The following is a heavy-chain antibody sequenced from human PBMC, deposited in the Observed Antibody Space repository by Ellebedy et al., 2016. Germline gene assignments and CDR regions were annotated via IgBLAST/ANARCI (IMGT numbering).Heavy chain of an antibody. CDR3: AKHGTDGAYYFDL. J-gene: IGHJ2*01. Sequence: GESLKISXAASGFTFKTYAMSWVRQAPGEGLEWVSTLSGSGPKTYYADSVQGRFTISRDNSKSTLYLQMNSLRAEDTAVYYCAKHGTDGAYYFDLWGRGTLVTVSS. CDR2: LSGSGPKT. CDR1: GFTFKTYA. D-gene: IGHD4/OR15-4a*01. V-gene: IGHV3-23*01.